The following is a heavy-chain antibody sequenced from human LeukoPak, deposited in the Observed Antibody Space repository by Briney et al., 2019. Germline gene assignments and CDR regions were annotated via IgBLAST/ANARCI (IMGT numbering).Heavy chain of an antibody. V-gene: IGHV3-7*01. CDR2: IKKDGSEK. Sequence: PGGSLRLSCAASGFTFSNNWMSWVRQAPGKGLECVANIKKDGSEKYYINSVKSRFTISRDNAKNSLYLQMNSLRAEDTALYYCVKDAGTAWGQGTLVTVSS. J-gene: IGHJ5*02. D-gene: IGHD2-8*02. CDR3: VKDAGTA. CDR1: GFTFSNNW.